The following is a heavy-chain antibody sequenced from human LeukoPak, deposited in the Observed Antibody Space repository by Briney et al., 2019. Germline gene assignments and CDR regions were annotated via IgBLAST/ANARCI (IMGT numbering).Heavy chain of an antibody. Sequence: SETLSLTCNVSGASISSYYWSWIRQPPGKGLEWIGYIYYSGNTNYNPSLKSRVTISVDTSGNQFSLQLNSVTAADTAVYYCARHTGSSWNILDAFDVWGQGTMVTASS. V-gene: IGHV4-59*08. J-gene: IGHJ3*01. CDR1: GASISSYY. CDR3: ARHTGSSWNILDAFDV. CDR2: IYYSGNT. D-gene: IGHD6-13*01.